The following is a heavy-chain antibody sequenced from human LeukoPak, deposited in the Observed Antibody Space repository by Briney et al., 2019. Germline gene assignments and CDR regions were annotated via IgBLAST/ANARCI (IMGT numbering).Heavy chain of an antibody. CDR2: ISSDGSIA. V-gene: IGHV3-74*01. CDR1: GFTFSTYW. J-gene: IGHJ4*02. CDR3: ARADYGGNSDFHY. Sequence: GGSLRLSCAASGFTFSTYWMHWVRHAPGKGLGWVSRISSDGSIAINADSVEGRFTVSRDNAKNTLYLQMNSLRVEDTAVYYCARADYGGNSDFHYWGQGTLVTVSS. D-gene: IGHD4-23*01.